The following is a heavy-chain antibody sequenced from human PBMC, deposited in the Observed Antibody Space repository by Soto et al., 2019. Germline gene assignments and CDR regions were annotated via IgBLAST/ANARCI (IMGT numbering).Heavy chain of an antibody. CDR3: ARQGSPFGPPYYYYGMDV. CDR2: IDPSDSYT. V-gene: IGHV5-10-1*01. D-gene: IGHD3-10*01. J-gene: IGHJ6*02. Sequence: PGESLKISCKGSGYSFTSYWISWVRQMPGKGLEWMGRIDPSDSYTNYSPSFQGHVTISADKSISTAYLQWSSLKASDTAMYYCARQGSPFGPPYYYYGMDVWGQGTTVTVSS. CDR1: GYSFTSYW.